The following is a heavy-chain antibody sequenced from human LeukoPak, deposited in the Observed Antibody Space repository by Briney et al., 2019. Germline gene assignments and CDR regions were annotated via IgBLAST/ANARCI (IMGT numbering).Heavy chain of an antibody. CDR1: GGSISSGDYY. CDR2: IYYGGNA. J-gene: IGHJ4*02. V-gene: IGHV4-31*03. D-gene: IGHD2-21*01. Sequence: SETLSLTCTVSGGSISSGDYYWSWIRQHPGKGLEWIGYIYYGGNAYYNPSLKSRVTISLDTSQNKFSLSLSSVTAADTAVYYCASGGALIATLAYWGQGTLVTVSS. CDR3: ASGGALIATLAY.